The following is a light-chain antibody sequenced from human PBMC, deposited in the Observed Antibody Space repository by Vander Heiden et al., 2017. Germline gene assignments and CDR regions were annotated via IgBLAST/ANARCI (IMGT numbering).Light chain of an antibody. CDR1: QSLLHSNGYNY. J-gene: IGKJ1*01. V-gene: IGKV2-28*01. Sequence: DIVMTQSPLSLPVTPGEPASISCRSSQSLLHSNGYNYLDWYLQKPGQSPQLLIYLGSNRASGVPDRFSGSGSGTDFTLKISRVEAEDVGVYYCRQALQTPQTFGHGTKVEIK. CDR2: LGS. CDR3: RQALQTPQT.